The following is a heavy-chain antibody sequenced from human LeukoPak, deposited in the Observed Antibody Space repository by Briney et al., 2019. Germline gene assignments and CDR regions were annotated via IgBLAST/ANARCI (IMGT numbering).Heavy chain of an antibody. CDR2: IYPDDSDT. V-gene: IGHV5-51*01. CDR3: ARLPAVTTEPFDY. CDR1: GYSFPTYW. D-gene: IGHD4-17*01. Sequence: GESLKISCKGSGYSFPTYWIGWVRQMPGKGLEWMGIIYPDDSDTRYSPSFQGQVTISADKSISTAYLQWSSLKASDTAMYYCARLPAVTTEPFDYWGQGTLVTVSS. J-gene: IGHJ4*02.